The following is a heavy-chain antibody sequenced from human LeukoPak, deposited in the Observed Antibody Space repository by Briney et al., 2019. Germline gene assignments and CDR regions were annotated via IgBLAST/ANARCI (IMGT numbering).Heavy chain of an antibody. J-gene: IGHJ4*02. Sequence: ASVKVSCKASGYTFTSYGISWVRQAPGQGLEWMGYIITYNGNTNYAQKLQGRVTMTTDTSTSTAYMELRSLRSDDTAVYYCARDRTVRGVFRTTSVDYWGQGTLVTVSS. V-gene: IGHV1-18*01. CDR3: ARDRTVRGVFRTTSVDY. D-gene: IGHD3-10*01. CDR1: GYTFTSYG. CDR2: IITYNGNT.